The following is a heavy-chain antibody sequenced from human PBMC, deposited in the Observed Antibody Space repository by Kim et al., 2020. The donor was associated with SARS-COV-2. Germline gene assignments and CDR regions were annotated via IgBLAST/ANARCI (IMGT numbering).Heavy chain of an antibody. Sequence: GGSLRLSCAASGFTFSSYGMHWVRQAPGKGLEWVAVISYDGSNKYYADSVKGRFTISRDNSKNTLYLQMNSLRAEDTAVYYCAKGLLRVRGSFDPWGQGTLVTVSS. J-gene: IGHJ5*02. CDR1: GFTFSSYG. CDR2: ISYDGSNK. D-gene: IGHD3-10*01. V-gene: IGHV3-30*18. CDR3: AKGLLRVRGSFDP.